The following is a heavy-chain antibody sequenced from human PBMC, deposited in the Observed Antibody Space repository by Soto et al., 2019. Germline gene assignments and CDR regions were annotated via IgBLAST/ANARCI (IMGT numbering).Heavy chain of an antibody. J-gene: IGHJ4*02. CDR2: ISGRATGR. V-gene: IGHV3-23*01. CDR3: AKDPTGSDCRRYLDY. CDR1: GFTFSSFP. D-gene: IGHD1-26*01. Sequence: EVQLLESGGGLVQPGGSLRLSCAASGFTFSSFPMSCVRQAPGKGLEWVSSISGRATGRYYADSVKGRFTISRDNSKNTLYLQMNSLRAEDTAVYYCAKDPTGSDCRRYLDYWGQGTLVTVSP.